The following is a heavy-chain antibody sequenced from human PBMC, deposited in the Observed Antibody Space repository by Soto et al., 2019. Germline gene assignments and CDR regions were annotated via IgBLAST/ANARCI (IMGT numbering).Heavy chain of an antibody. CDR3: ATMKRARLDS. J-gene: IGHJ4*02. CDR2: INPTLDST. Sequence: QEQVVQSGPAMKEPGSSVKVSCRASGIMSSGYGFSWVRQAPGQGLEWVGRINPTLDSTQYAQNLQGRVSITVAKSTDTAYLEVTSLRLADTAIYFCATMKRARLDSWGRGTVVTVSS. D-gene: IGHD6-25*01. V-gene: IGHV1-69*09. CDR1: GIMSSGYG.